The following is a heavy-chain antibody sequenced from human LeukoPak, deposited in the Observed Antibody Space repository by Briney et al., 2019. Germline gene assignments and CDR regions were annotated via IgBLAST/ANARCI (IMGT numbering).Heavy chain of an antibody. CDR3: ARDGRPFDI. Sequence: PGGSLRLSCAASGFTFSSYSMSWVRQAPGKGLEWVAYISSCSSTLHYADPVKGRFTISRDNANNSLYLQMNSLRDEDTAVYYCARDGRPFDIWGQGTMVTVSS. J-gene: IGHJ3*02. CDR1: GFTFSSYS. CDR2: ISSCSSTL. V-gene: IGHV3-48*02.